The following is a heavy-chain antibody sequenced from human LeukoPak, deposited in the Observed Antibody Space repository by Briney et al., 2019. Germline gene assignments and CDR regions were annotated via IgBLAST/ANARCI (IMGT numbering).Heavy chain of an antibody. D-gene: IGHD3-10*02. CDR1: GFTFSSYE. CDR3: AELGVTMVGGV. Sequence: GGSLRLSCAASGFTFSSYEMNWVRQAPGKGLEWVSYISSSGSTIYYADSVKGRFTISRDNAKNSLYLQMNSLRAEDTAVYYCAELGVTMVGGVWGKGTTVTISS. V-gene: IGHV3-48*03. J-gene: IGHJ6*04. CDR2: ISSSGSTI.